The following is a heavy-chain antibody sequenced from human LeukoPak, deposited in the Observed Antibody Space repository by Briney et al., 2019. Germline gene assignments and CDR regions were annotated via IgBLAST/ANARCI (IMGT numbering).Heavy chain of an antibody. CDR1: GGTFSSYA. CDR3: ARGYYGSGSYLADAFDI. D-gene: IGHD3-10*01. Sequence: ASVKVSCKASGGTFSSYAISWVRQAPGQGLEWMGWINPNSGGTNYAQKFQGRVTMTRDTSISTAYMELSRLRSDDTAVYYCARGYYGSGSYLADAFDIWGQGTMVTVSS. J-gene: IGHJ3*02. CDR2: INPNSGGT. V-gene: IGHV1-2*02.